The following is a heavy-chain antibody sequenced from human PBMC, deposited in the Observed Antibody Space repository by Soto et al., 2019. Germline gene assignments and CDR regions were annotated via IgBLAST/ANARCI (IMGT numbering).Heavy chain of an antibody. D-gene: IGHD2-15*01. V-gene: IGHV4-39*01. CDR1: GGSISSSSYY. Sequence: SETLSLTCTVSGGSISSSSYYWGWIRQPPGKGLEWIGSIYYSGSTYYNPSLKSRVTISVDASKNQFSLKLSSVTAADTAVYYCARQVASMVGYYYYGMDVWGQGTTVTVSS. CDR3: ARQVASMVGYYYYGMDV. J-gene: IGHJ6*02. CDR2: IYYSGST.